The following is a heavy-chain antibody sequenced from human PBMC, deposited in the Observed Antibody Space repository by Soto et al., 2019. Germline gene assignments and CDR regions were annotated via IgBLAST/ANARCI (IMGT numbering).Heavy chain of an antibody. CDR3: ARLYYYDSSADAFDI. D-gene: IGHD3-22*01. J-gene: IGHJ3*02. CDR2: ISAYNGNT. Sequence: ASVPVSCPASGSTFPSYGISWVRQAPGQGLEWMGWISAYNGNTNYAQKLQGRVTMTTDTSTSTAYMELRSLRSDDTAVYYCARLYYYDSSADAFDIWGQGTMVTVSS. CDR1: GSTFPSYG. V-gene: IGHV1-18*01.